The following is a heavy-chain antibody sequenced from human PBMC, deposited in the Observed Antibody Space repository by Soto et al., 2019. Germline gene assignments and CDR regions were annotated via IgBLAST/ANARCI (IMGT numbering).Heavy chain of an antibody. J-gene: IGHJ5*02. CDR3: ARDWAAAAHASYNWFDP. CDR1: GFTFSSYA. D-gene: IGHD6-13*01. Sequence: GGSLRLSCAASGFTFSSYAMHWVRQAPGKGLEWVAVISYDGSNKYYADSVKGRFTISRDNSKNTLYLQMNSLRAEDTAVYYCARDWAAAAHASYNWFDPWGQGTLVTVSS. CDR2: ISYDGSNK. V-gene: IGHV3-30-3*01.